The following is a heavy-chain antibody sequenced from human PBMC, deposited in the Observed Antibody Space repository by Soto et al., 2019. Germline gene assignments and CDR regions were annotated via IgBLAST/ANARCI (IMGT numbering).Heavy chain of an antibody. J-gene: IGHJ4*02. V-gene: IGHV4-34*01. CDR2: INHSGST. Sequence: PSETLSLTCAVYGGSFSGYYWSWIRKPPGKGLEWIGEINHSGSTNYNPSLKSRVTISVDTSKNQFSLKLSSVTAADTAVYYCPKDTRARSVATDTGYRGQGTLVTVSS. D-gene: IGHD5-12*01. CDR3: PKDTRARSVATDTGY. CDR1: GGSFSGYY.